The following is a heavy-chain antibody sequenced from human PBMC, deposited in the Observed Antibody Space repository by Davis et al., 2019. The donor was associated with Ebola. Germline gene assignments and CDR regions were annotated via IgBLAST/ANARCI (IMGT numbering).Heavy chain of an antibody. CDR1: GGSISSNSYY. J-gene: IGHJ5*02. D-gene: IGHD3-16*01. Sequence: MPSETLSLTCTVSGGSISSNSYYWGWIRQPPGKGLEWIGNIYHSGSTFYNPSLKSRVTISVDTSKNQFSLKLSSVTAADTAVYYCARNKPVFGFWFDPWGQGTLVTVSS. CDR3: ARNKPVFGFWFDP. CDR2: IYHSGST. V-gene: IGHV4-39*07.